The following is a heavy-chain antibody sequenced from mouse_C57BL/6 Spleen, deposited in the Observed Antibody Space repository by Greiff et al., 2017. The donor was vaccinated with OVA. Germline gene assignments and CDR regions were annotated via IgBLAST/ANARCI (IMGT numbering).Heavy chain of an antibody. CDR1: GFTFSSYG. V-gene: IGHV5-6*01. CDR3: ARRGSSYDYFDY. J-gene: IGHJ2*01. CDR2: ISSGGSYT. D-gene: IGHD1-1*01. Sequence: EVQVVESGGDLVKPGGSLKLSCAASGFTFSSYGMSWVRQTPDKRLEWVATISSGGSYTYYPDSVKGRFTISRENAKNTLYLQMSSLKSEDTAMYYCARRGSSYDYFDYWGQGTTLTVSS.